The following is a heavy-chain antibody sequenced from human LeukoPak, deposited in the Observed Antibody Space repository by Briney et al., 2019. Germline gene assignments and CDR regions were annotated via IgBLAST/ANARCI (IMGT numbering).Heavy chain of an antibody. CDR3: ASMRYDILTGYHYYFDY. V-gene: IGHV3-48*03. CDR2: ISSSGSTI. CDR1: GFPFSSYE. Sequence: GSLRLSCAASGFPFSSYEMNWVRPAPGKGLEWVSYISSSGSTIYYADSVKGRFTISRDNAKNSLYLQMNSLRAEDTAVYYCASMRYDILTGYHYYFDYWGQGTLVTVSS. J-gene: IGHJ4*02. D-gene: IGHD3-9*01.